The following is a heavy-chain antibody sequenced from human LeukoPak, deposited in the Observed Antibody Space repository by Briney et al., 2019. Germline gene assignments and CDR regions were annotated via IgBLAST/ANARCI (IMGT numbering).Heavy chain of an antibody. CDR1: GFIFNDYY. CDR2: ISRTGNTI. CDR3: ARDLGSSTVTTAFDY. D-gene: IGHD4-17*01. Sequence: GGSLRLSCTASGFIFNDYYMSWMRQPPGKGLEWLSYISRTGNTIYYRDSVKGRFTISRDSANNQLHLQMDNLRGEDTAVYFCARDLGSSTVTTAFDYWGQGTLVTVSS. J-gene: IGHJ4*02. V-gene: IGHV3-11*01.